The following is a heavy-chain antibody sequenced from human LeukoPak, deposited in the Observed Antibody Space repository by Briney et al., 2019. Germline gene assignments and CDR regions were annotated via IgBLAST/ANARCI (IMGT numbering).Heavy chain of an antibody. CDR3: AKDGQQHTKYYYYGMDV. J-gene: IGHJ6*02. V-gene: IGHV3-48*01. Sequence: GRSLRLSCAASGFTFSSYSMNWVRQAPGKGLEWVSYSSSSSSTIYYADSVKGRFTISRDNAKNSLYLQMNSLRAEATAVSDCAKDGQQHTKYYYYGMDVWGQGTTLTVSS. CDR2: SSSSSSTI. D-gene: IGHD6-13*01. CDR1: GFTFSSYS.